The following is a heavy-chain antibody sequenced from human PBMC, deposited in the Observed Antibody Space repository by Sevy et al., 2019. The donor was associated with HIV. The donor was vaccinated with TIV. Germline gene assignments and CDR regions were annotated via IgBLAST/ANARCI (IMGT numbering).Heavy chain of an antibody. V-gene: IGHV3-21*01. CDR1: GFTFNYHF. CDR3: ARGDYYGSLYYFDY. J-gene: IGHJ4*02. D-gene: IGHD3-10*01. CDR2: ISSASSYI. Sequence: GSLRLSCAASGFTFNYHFMNWVRQVPGKGLEWVSYISSASSYINYSDSVKGRFTIFRDNAKNLVFLEMNNLSPEDTAVYVWARGDYYGSLYYFDYWGQGTLVTVSS.